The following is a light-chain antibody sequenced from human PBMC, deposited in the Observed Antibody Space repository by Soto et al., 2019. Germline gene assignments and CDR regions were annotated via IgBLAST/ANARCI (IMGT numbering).Light chain of an antibody. V-gene: IGKV3-20*01. CDR2: GAS. J-gene: IGKJ4*01. CDR1: QSVSSSY. CDR3: EQYGSSSLT. Sequence: EIVLTQSPGTLSLSPGERATLSCRASQSVSSSYLAWYQQKPGQAPRLLIYGASSRATGIPDRCSGSGSGTDFTLTSSRLELEDVAVYYGEQYGSSSLTFGGGTKVELK.